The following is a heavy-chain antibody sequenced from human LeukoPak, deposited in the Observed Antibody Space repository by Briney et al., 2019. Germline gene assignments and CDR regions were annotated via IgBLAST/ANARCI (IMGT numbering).Heavy chain of an antibody. CDR2: TYYRSKWYN. CDR3: ARGNYYDSSGYYYFDY. Sequence: SQTLSLTCAISGDSVSSNSAAWNWIRQSPSRGVEWLGRTYYRSKWYNDYAVSVKSRITINPDTSKNQFSLQLNSVTPEDTAVYYCARGNYYDSSGYYYFDYWGQGTLDTVSS. CDR1: GDSVSSNSAA. D-gene: IGHD3-22*01. J-gene: IGHJ4*02. V-gene: IGHV6-1*01.